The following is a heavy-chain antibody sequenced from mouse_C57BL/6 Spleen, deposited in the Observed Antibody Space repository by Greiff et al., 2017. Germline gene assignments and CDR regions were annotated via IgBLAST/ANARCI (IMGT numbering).Heavy chain of an antibody. D-gene: IGHD2-12*01. V-gene: IGHV1-59*01. CDR2: IDPSDSYT. J-gene: IGHJ2*01. Sequence: QVQLQQSGAELVRPGTSVKLSCKASGYTFTSYWMHWVKQRPGQGLEWIGVIDPSDSYTNYNQKFKGKATLTVDTSSSTAYMQLSSLTSEDSAVYYCALSYYDYWGQGTTLTVSS. CDR1: GYTFTSYW. CDR3: ALSYYDY.